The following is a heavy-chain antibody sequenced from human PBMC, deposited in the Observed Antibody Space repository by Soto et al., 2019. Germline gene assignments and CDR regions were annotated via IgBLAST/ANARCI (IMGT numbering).Heavy chain of an antibody. J-gene: IGHJ5*02. CDR2: IIPIFGTT. CDR3: ATEGGQYESSGQAWFDP. CDR1: GDTFGNFA. V-gene: IGHV1-69*06. D-gene: IGHD3-22*01. Sequence: QVQLVQSGAEVKKPGSSVKVSCRASGDTFGNFAMTWVRQAPGQGLEWMGGIIPIFGTTNYAQKFQGRVTFTADKSTRTAYMELDRLTSEGTAVYYFATEGGQYESSGQAWFDPWGQGTLVTVSS.